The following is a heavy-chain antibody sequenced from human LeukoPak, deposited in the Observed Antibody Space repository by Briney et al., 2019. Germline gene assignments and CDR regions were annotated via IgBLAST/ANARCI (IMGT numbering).Heavy chain of an antibody. Sequence: PGGSLRLSCAASGFTFSSYSMYWVRQAPGKGLEWVSYISRSSSTIYYADSVKGRFTISRDNAKNSLYLQMNSLRAEDTAVYYCARGSISGSSFDLWGRGTLLSVSS. CDR3: ARGSISGSSFDL. CDR1: GFTFSSYS. CDR2: ISRSSSTI. J-gene: IGHJ2*01. V-gene: IGHV3-48*04. D-gene: IGHD3-9*01.